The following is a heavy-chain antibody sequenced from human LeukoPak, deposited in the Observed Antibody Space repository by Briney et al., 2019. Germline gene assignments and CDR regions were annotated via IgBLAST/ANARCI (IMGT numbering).Heavy chain of an antibody. J-gene: IGHJ6*02. V-gene: IGHV4-30-2*01. CDR2: IYHSGST. CDR3: AREASPYYYGMDV. CDR1: GGSISSGGYS. Sequence: PSETLSLTCAVSGGSISSGGYSWSWIRQPPGKGLEWIGYIYHSGSTYYNPSLKSRVTISVDRSKNQFSLKLSSVTAADTAVYYCAREASPYYYGMDVWGQGTTVTVSS. D-gene: IGHD5-12*01.